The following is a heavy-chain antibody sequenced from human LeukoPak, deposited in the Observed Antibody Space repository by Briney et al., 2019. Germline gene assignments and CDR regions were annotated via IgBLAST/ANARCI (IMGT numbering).Heavy chain of an antibody. D-gene: IGHD3/OR15-3a*01. Sequence: LSLTCAVYGGSFSGYYWSWVRQAPGKGLEWVGLIRDSGEAFYADFVRGRFAISRDESENTLYLQMNSLRVEDTAVYFCARDRAALQDWVEFDPWGQGTPVIVSS. CDR3: ARDRAALQDWVEFDP. J-gene: IGHJ5*02. CDR1: GGSFSGYY. V-gene: IGHV3-66*03. CDR2: IRDSGEA.